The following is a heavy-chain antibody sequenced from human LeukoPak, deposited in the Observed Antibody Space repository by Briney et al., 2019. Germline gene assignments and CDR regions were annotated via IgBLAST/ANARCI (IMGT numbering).Heavy chain of an antibody. CDR3: ARHLGATVTTPWWFDP. Sequence: PSETLSLTCTVSGGSISGYYWSWVRQPPGKGLEWIGYIYYSGSTNYNPSLKSRVTISVDTSKNQFSLKLSSVTAADTAVYYCARHLGATVTTPWWFDPWGQGTLVTVSS. CDR2: IYYSGST. CDR1: GGSISGYY. V-gene: IGHV4-59*08. D-gene: IGHD4-17*01. J-gene: IGHJ5*02.